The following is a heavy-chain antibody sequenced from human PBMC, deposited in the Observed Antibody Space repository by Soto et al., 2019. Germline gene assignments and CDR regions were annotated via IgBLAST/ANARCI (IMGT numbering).Heavy chain of an antibody. V-gene: IGHV3-48*02. CDR3: ARDCGVFGPHTNTYIPHLDI. J-gene: IGHJ4*02. CDR1: GLTLSAYG. Sequence: PGGSLRLSCAASGLTLSAYGANWVRQAPGKGLEWVSFISIGNNIDYADSVKGRFTISRDPATNSMFLQMNSLRDEDTAVYYCARDCGVFGPHTNTYIPHLDIWGPGTLVTVSS. D-gene: IGHD2-8*01. CDR2: ISIGNNI.